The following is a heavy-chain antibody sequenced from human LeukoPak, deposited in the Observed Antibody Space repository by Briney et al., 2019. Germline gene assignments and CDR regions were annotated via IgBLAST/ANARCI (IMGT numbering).Heavy chain of an antibody. CDR2: INHSGST. CDR3: ARDRELGY. Sequence: SETLSLTCAVYGGSFSGYYWSWVRQPPGKGLEWIGEINHSGSTNYNPSLKSRVAISVDTSKNQFSLKLSSVTAADTAVYYCARDRELGYWGQGTLVTVSS. J-gene: IGHJ4*02. CDR1: GGSFSGYY. V-gene: IGHV4-34*01. D-gene: IGHD1-1*01.